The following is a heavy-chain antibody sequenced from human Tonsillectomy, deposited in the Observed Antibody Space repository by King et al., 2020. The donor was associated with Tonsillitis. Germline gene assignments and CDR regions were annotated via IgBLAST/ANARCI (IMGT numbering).Heavy chain of an antibody. V-gene: IGHV3-7*04. D-gene: IGHD5-18*01. CDR2: IKRDGGEK. CDR1: GFTFSSYW. CDR3: AGGTVRYRDSIGGIYA. Sequence: VQLVESGGGLVQPGGSLRLSCAASGFTFSSYWMSWVRQAPGKGLEWVANIKRDGGEKYYVDSVKGRFTISRDNAKNSLYLQMNSLRAEDTAVYYCAGGTVRYRDSIGGIYAWGQGTPVTVSS. J-gene: IGHJ6*02.